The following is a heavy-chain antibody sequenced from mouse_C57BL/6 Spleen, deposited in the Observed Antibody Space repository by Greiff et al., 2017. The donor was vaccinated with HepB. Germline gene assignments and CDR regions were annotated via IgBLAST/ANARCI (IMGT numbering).Heavy chain of an antibody. V-gene: IGHV3-1*01. J-gene: IGHJ2*01. CDR1: GYSITSGYD. CDR3: AREGNYYGSRYYFDY. CDR2: ISYSGST. D-gene: IGHD1-1*01. Sequence: EVQGVESGPGMVKPSQSLSLTCTVTGYSITSGYDWHWIRHFPGNKLEWMGYISYSGSTNYNPSLKSRISITHDTSKNHFFLKLNSVTTEDTATYYCAREGNYYGSRYYFDYWGQGTTLTVSS.